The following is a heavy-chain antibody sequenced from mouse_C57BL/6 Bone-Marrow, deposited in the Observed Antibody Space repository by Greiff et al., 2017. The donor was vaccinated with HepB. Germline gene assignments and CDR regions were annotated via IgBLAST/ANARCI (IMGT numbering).Heavy chain of an antibody. J-gene: IGHJ4*01. D-gene: IGHD1-1*01. V-gene: IGHV14-4*01. CDR1: GFNIKDDY. Sequence: VQLQQSGAELVRPGASVKLSCTASGFNIKDDYMHWVKQRPEQGLEWIGWIDPENGDTEYASKFQGKATITADTSSNTAYLQLSSLTSEDTAVYYCTTSTVVATDYAMDYWGQGTSVTVSS. CDR3: TTSTVVATDYAMDY. CDR2: IDPENGDT.